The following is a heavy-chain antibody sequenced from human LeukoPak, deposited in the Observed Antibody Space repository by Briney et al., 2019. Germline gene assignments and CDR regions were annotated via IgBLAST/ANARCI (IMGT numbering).Heavy chain of an antibody. V-gene: IGHV4-34*01. CDR2: INHSGST. Sequence: PSETLSLTCAVYGGSFSGYYWSWIRQPPGKGLEWIGEINHSGSTNYNPSLKSRVTISVDTSKNQFSLRLSSVTAADTAVYYCARHTQIYYYRYGMDVWGQGTTVTVSS. J-gene: IGHJ6*02. CDR3: ARHTQIYYYRYGMDV. D-gene: IGHD5-18*01. CDR1: GGSFSGYY.